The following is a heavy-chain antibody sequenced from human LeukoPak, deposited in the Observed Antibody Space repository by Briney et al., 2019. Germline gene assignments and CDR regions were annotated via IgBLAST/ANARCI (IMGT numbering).Heavy chain of an antibody. CDR2: ISSSGSTI. Sequence: GGSLRLSCAASGFTFSDYYMSWIRQAPGKGLEWVSYISSSGSTIYYADSVKGRFTISRDNAKNSLYLQMNSLRAEDTAVYYCAREPISSYGDNYYYYYYMDVRGKGTTVTVSS. CDR1: GFTFSDYY. D-gene: IGHD4-17*01. J-gene: IGHJ6*03. V-gene: IGHV3-11*04. CDR3: AREPISSYGDNYYYYYYMDV.